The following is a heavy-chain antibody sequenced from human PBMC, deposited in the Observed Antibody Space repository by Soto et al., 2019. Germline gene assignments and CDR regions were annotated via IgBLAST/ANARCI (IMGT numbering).Heavy chain of an antibody. J-gene: IGHJ3*02. CDR2: ISYDGSNK. V-gene: IGHV3-30-3*01. CDR3: ARGEGRYCSGGSCYSDAFDI. Sequence: GGSLRLSCAASGFTFSSYAMHWVRQAPGKGLEWVAVISYDGSNKYYADSVKGRFTISRDNSKNTLYLQMNSLRAEDTAVYYCARGEGRYCSGGSCYSDAFDIWGQGTMVTVSS. CDR1: GFTFSSYA. D-gene: IGHD2-15*01.